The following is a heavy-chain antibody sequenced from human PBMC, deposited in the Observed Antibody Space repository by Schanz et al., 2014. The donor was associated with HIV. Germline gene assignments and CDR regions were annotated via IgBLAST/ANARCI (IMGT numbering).Heavy chain of an antibody. CDR3: VRAASFHFDKEGYYRNWYFDF. V-gene: IGHV1-8*02. D-gene: IGHD1-26*01. CDR1: GYTFSDYD. CDR2: VNPESGNT. Sequence: QVQLVQSGAEVKKPGASVKVSCETSGYTFSDYDINWVRQAPGQGLEWMGWVNPESGNTGMADKFLARLSLTRFTSTGTAYMELDSLRSEDTAIYYCVRAASFHFDKEGYYRNWYFDFWGRGTLVAVSS. J-gene: IGHJ2*01.